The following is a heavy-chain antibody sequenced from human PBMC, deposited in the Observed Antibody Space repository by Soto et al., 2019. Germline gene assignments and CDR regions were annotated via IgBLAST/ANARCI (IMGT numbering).Heavy chain of an antibody. D-gene: IGHD5-12*01. J-gene: IGHJ6*02. CDR1: GFTFSSYS. V-gene: IGHV3-21*01. Sequence: GGSLRLSCAASGFTFSSYSMNWVRQAPGKGLEWVSSISSSSSYIYYADSVKGRFTIPRDNAKNSLYLQMNSLRAEDTAVYYCARAGGDSGYDGYYYYGMDVWGQGTTVTVSS. CDR3: ARAGGDSGYDGYYYYGMDV. CDR2: ISSSSSYI.